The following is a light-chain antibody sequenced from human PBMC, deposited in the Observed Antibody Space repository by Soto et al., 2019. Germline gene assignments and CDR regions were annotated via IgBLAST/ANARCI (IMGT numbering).Light chain of an antibody. CDR3: SSYTSSSTYV. CDR1: SSDVGGYNY. V-gene: IGLV2-14*01. J-gene: IGLJ1*01. CDR2: DVS. Sequence: QSALTQPASVSGSPGQSITISCTGTSSDVGGYNYVSLYQQHPGKAPKLMIYDVSNRPSGVSNRFSGSKSGNTASLTISGLQAGDEADYYCSSYTSSSTYVFGTGTKVTVL.